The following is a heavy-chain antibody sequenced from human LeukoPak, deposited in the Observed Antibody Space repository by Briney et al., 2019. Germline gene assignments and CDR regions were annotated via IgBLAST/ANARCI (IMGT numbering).Heavy chain of an antibody. CDR3: ARDIGVVAAHYYFDY. J-gene: IGHJ4*02. CDR2: INPSGGST. CDR1: GYTFTSYY. D-gene: IGHD2-15*01. Sequence: ASVKVSCKASGYTFTSYYMHWVRQAPGQGLEWMGIINPSGGSTSYAQKFQGRVTMTRDTSTSTVYMELNSLRSEDTAVYHCARDIGVVAAHYYFDYWGQGTLVTVSS. V-gene: IGHV1-46*01.